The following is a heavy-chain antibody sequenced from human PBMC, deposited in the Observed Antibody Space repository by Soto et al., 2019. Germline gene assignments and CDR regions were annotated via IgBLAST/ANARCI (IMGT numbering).Heavy chain of an antibody. Sequence: PGGSLRLCCAASGFTFSSYAMSWVRQAPGKGLEYVSGISSSGVGTYYADSVQGRFTISRDNSKNTVYLQMGSLRPEDMAVYYCARRARPDFYYMDVWGKGTTVTVSS. D-gene: IGHD6-6*01. J-gene: IGHJ6*03. CDR1: GFTFSSYA. CDR2: ISSSGVGT. V-gene: IGHV3-64*02. CDR3: ARRARPDFYYMDV.